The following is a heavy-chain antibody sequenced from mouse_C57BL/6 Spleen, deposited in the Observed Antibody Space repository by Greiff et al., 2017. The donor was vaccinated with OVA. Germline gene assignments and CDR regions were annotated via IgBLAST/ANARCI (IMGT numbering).Heavy chain of an antibody. D-gene: IGHD1-1*01. CDR3: ARRETTGVAGDY. V-gene: IGHV1-81*01. CDR1: GYTFTSYG. Sequence: VMLVESGAELARPGASVKLSCKASGYTFTSYGISWVKQRTGQGLEWIGEIYPRSGNTYYNEKFKGKATLTADKSSSTAYMELRSLTSEDSAVYFCARRETTGVAGDYWGQGTTLTVSS. J-gene: IGHJ2*01. CDR2: IYPRSGNT.